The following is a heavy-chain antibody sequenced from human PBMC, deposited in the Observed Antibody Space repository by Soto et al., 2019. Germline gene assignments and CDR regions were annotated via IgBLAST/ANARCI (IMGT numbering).Heavy chain of an antibody. CDR2: IIPIFGTA. V-gene: IGHV1-69*12. Sequence: QVQLVQSGAEAKKPGSSVKVSCKASGGTFSSYAISWVRQAPGQGLEWMGGIIPIFGTANYAQKFQGRVTITADESTSTSYMELISLRSEDTAVYCCARHVPAAGYYYGMDVWGQGTTVTVSS. CDR3: ARHVPAAGYYYGMDV. J-gene: IGHJ6*02. CDR1: GGTFSSYA. D-gene: IGHD2-2*01.